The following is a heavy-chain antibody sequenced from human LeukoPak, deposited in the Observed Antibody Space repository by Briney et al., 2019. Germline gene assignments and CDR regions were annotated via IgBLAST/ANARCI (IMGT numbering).Heavy chain of an antibody. CDR1: GGTFSSYA. V-gene: IGHV1-69*05. Sequence: ASVKVSCKASGGTFSSYAISWVRQAPGQGLEWMGGIIPIFGTANYAQKFQGRVTITTDESTSTAYMELSSLRSEDTAVYYCARTRRGDSSGYYFPIDAFDIWGQGTMVTVSS. J-gene: IGHJ3*02. D-gene: IGHD3-22*01. CDR3: ARTRRGDSSGYYFPIDAFDI. CDR2: IIPIFGTA.